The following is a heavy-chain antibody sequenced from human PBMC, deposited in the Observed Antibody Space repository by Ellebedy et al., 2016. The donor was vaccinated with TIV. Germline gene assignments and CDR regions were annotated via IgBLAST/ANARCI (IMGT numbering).Heavy chain of an antibody. Sequence: SETLSLTCVISGDSVSTDIGWNWIRQSPSRGLEWLGRTYYRSNWNNDYAVSLKSRITINPDTSKNLFSLQLNSVTPEDTAVYYCARGWFGSGMGVWGQGTTVTVPS. CDR2: TYYRSNWNN. V-gene: IGHV6-1*01. CDR1: GDSVSTDIG. CDR3: ARGWFGSGMGV. D-gene: IGHD3-10*01. J-gene: IGHJ6*02.